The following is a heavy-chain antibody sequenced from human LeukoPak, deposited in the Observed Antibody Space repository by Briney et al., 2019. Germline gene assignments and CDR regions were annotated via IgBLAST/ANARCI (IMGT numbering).Heavy chain of an antibody. Sequence: ASVKVSCKASGYTFTSYGISWVRQAPGQGLEWVGWISAYNGNTNYAQKLQGRVTMTTDTSTSTADMELRSLRSDDTAVYYCARDWYGELTAQPTDRDYYYYYYMDVWGKGTTVTVSS. D-gene: IGHD3-10*01. CDR3: ARDWYGELTAQPTDRDYYYYYYMDV. J-gene: IGHJ6*03. CDR1: GYTFTSYG. CDR2: ISAYNGNT. V-gene: IGHV1-18*01.